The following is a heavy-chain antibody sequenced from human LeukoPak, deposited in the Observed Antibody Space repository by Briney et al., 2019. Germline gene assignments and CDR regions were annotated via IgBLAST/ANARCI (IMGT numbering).Heavy chain of an antibody. J-gene: IGHJ6*02. CDR2: ISGSGIST. D-gene: IGHD3-10*01. V-gene: IGHV3-23*01. Sequence: GGSLRLSCVASGLIFHNYAMTWVRQAPGKGLEWVSAISGSGISTYYADSVKGRFTISRDNSKNTLYLQMNSLRAEDTAVYYCAKVSGGHYFYGMDVWGQGTTVTVSS. CDR1: GLIFHNYA. CDR3: AKVSGGHYFYGMDV.